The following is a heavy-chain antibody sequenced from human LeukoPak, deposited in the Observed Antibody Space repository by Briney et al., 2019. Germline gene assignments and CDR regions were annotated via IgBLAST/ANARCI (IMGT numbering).Heavy chain of an antibody. Sequence: GESLRLSCATSGFTFSTYGMHWVRQAPGKGLEWVAFVGYDGSEIRYADSVKGRFTISRDNSKNTVHLQMGGLRGEDTAVYYCAKRGKDSPGYYNHFDFWGQGTLVTVSS. CDR1: GFTFSTYG. D-gene: IGHD3-9*01. CDR2: VGYDGSEI. V-gene: IGHV3-30*02. J-gene: IGHJ4*02. CDR3: AKRGKDSPGYYNHFDF.